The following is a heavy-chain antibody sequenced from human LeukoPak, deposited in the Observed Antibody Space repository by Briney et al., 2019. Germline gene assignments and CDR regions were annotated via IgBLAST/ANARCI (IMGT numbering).Heavy chain of an antibody. CDR2: ISYDGNNK. CDR3: ARDRDIASADYYFDY. CDR1: GFTVSSNY. Sequence: GGSLRLSCAASGFTVSSNYMSWVRQAPGKGLDWMAVISYDGNNKHYADSVKGRFTISRDNSKNTLYLQMNSLRAEDTAVYFCARDRDIASADYYFDYWGRGTLVTVSS. V-gene: IGHV3-30-3*01. J-gene: IGHJ4*02. D-gene: IGHD6-13*01.